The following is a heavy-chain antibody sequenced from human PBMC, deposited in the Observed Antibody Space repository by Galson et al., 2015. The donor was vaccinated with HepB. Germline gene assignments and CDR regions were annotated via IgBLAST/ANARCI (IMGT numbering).Heavy chain of an antibody. D-gene: IGHD6-25*01. J-gene: IGHJ4*02. Sequence: SLRLSCAAPGFTFSGYAMSWVRQAPGKGLEWVSAISGSATDTYHANSVKGRFSISRDNSKDTVYMQMNSLRAEDTAMYYCGQKLSSGWTYWGQGTLVTVSS. CDR2: ISGSATDT. CDR3: GQKLSSGWTY. CDR1: GFTFSGYA. V-gene: IGHV3-23*01.